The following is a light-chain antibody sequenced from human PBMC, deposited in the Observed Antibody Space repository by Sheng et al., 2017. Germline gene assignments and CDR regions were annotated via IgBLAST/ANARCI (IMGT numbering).Light chain of an antibody. CDR3: QQYGAXPLT. CDR1: QSVGNNY. V-gene: IGKV3-20*01. CDR2: EAS. Sequence: EIVLTQSPGTLSLSPGERAILSCRASQSVGNNYLAWYQQKPGQTPRLLIYEASRGATGIPDRFNGSGSGTDFTLTINRLEPEDFAVYYCQQYGAXPLTFGGGTKVEIK. J-gene: IGKJ4*01.